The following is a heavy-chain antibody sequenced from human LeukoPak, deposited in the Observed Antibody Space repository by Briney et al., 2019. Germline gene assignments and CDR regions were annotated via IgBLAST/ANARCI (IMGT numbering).Heavy chain of an antibody. D-gene: IGHD3-10*01. Sequence: KAGGSLRLSCAASGFTFSRYSMNWVRQAPGKGLEWVSSISFTSSYIYYADSVKGRFTISRDNAKNSLYLQMNNLRAEDTAVYYCARWYGSGSEPLPDWGQGTLVTVSP. V-gene: IGHV3-21*01. CDR1: GFTFSRYS. CDR3: ARWYGSGSEPLPD. CDR2: ISFTSSYI. J-gene: IGHJ4*02.